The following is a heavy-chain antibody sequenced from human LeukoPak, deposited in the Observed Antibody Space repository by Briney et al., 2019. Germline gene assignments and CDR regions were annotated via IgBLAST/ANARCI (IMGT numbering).Heavy chain of an antibody. Sequence: PRGSLRLSCAASGFAFSVYAMSWLRQPPGKGLEWIGEINHSGSTNYNPSLKSRVTISVDTSKNQFSLKLSSVTAADTAVYYCANSYGDYEGYFDYWGQGTLVTVTS. CDR1: GFAFSVYA. V-gene: IGHV4-34*01. D-gene: IGHD4-17*01. CDR3: ANSYGDYEGYFDY. J-gene: IGHJ4*02. CDR2: INHSGST.